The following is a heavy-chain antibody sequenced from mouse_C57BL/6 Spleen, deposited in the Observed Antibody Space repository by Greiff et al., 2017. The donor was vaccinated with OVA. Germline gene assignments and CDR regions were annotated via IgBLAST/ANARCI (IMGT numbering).Heavy chain of an antibody. CDR1: GFTFSSYA. Sequence: EVKLVESGGGLVKPGGSLKLSCAASGFTFSSYAMSLVRQTPEKRLEWVATISDGGSYTYYPDNVKGRFTISRDNAKNNLYLQMSHLKSEDTAMYYCARGGGITTVVPFAYWGQGTLVTVSA. CDR2: ISDGGSYT. V-gene: IGHV5-4*03. J-gene: IGHJ3*01. D-gene: IGHD1-1*01. CDR3: ARGGGITTVVPFAY.